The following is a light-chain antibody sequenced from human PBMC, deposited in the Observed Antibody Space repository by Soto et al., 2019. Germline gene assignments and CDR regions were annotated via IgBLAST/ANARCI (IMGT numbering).Light chain of an antibody. CDR3: QHFRT. CDR1: QSFSRW. Sequence: DIQMTQSPSTLSASVGDRVTITCRASQSFSRWLAWYQQKQGKAPKLLIYDAPNLESGVPSRFSGSGSGTEVNLTINSLQADEFATDYCQHFRTFGQGTKVE. CDR2: DAP. J-gene: IGKJ1*01. V-gene: IGKV1-5*01.